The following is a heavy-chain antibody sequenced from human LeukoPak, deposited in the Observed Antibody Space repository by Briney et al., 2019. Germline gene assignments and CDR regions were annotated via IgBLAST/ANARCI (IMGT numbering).Heavy chain of an antibody. D-gene: IGHD2-2*01. J-gene: IGHJ3*02. CDR2: INHNGST. V-gene: IGHV4-34*01. CDR3: ARARIGGIVVVPAARDAFDI. CDR1: GGSFSGYY. Sequence: SETLSLTCAVYGGSFSGYYWSWIRQPPGKGLEWIGEINHNGSTNYNPSLKSRVTISVDTSKNQFSLKLSSVTAADTAVYYCARARIGGIVVVPAARDAFDIWGQGTMVTVSS.